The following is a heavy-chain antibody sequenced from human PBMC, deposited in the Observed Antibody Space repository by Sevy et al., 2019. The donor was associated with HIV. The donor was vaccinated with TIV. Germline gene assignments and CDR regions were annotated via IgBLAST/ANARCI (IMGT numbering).Heavy chain of an antibody. V-gene: IGHV4-4*02. D-gene: IGHD1-1*01. CDR3: ARHMTTTGTRGFDC. CDR1: GDSINNNRW. J-gene: IGHJ4*02. CDR2: IFRTGKA. Sequence: SETLSLTCSLSGDSINNNRWWSWVRQPPGQGLEWIGEIFRTGKANYNASLESRVTISVDPSNNQIYLRLTSVTAADTAFYYCARHMTTTGTRGFDCWGQRALVTVSS.